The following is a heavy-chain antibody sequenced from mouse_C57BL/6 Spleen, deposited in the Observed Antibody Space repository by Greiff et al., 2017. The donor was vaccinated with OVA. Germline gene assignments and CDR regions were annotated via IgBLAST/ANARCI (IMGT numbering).Heavy chain of an antibody. CDR1: VYTFTSYW. J-gene: IGHJ2*01. V-gene: IGHV1-64*01. Sequence: QVQLQQPGAELVKPGASVTLSCKASVYTFTSYWMHWVKQRPGQGLEWIGMIHPNSGSTNYNEKFKSKATLTVDKSSSTAYMQLSSLTSEDSAVYYCARSRTGYFDYWGQGTTLTVSS. D-gene: IGHD4-1*01. CDR2: IHPNSGST. CDR3: ARSRTGYFDY.